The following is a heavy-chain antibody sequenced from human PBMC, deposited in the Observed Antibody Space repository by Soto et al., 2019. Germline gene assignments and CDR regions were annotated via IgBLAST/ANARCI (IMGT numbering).Heavy chain of an antibody. V-gene: IGHV1-18*01. CDR3: ASELGYSAFDVHY. CDR2: IRVNNGDT. D-gene: IGHD4-4*01. Sequence: QVQLVQSGAEVKKPGASVKVSCKASGYTFTNSGFIWVRQAPGQGLEWVGWIRVNNGDTHYAQKLQGRVTMTTDTSTSTAFMELRSLRSDDTAVYYCASELGYSAFDVHYWGQGTLITVSS. J-gene: IGHJ4*02. CDR1: GYTFTNSG.